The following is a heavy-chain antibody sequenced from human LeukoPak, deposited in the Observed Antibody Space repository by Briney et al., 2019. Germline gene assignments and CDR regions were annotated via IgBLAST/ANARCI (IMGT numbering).Heavy chain of an antibody. D-gene: IGHD3/OR15-3a*01. CDR3: TTGGPVTPSDFDI. CDR1: GFTFSNAW. CDR2: IKSKTDGGTT. Sequence: GGSLRLSCAASGFTFSNAWMGWVRQAPGKGLEWVGRIKSKTDGGTTDYAAPVKGRFTISRDDSKNTLYLQMNSLKTEDTAVYYCTTGGPVTPSDFDIWGQGTMVTVSS. V-gene: IGHV3-15*01. J-gene: IGHJ3*02.